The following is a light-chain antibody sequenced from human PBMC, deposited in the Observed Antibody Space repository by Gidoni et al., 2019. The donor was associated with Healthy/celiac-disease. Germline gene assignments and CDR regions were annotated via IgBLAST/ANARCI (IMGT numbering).Light chain of an antibody. Sequence: QSALTQPASVSGSPGQTITISCRGTSSDGGGYNYVSWYQQHPGKAPKPMTSDVSHQPSGLSTLFSGSKSGNTASLTISVLQAEDEADYYCSSYPRSSTLVFGGGTKLTVL. CDR2: DVS. CDR3: SSYPRSSTLV. CDR1: SSDGGGYNY. V-gene: IGLV2-14*01. J-gene: IGLJ2*01.